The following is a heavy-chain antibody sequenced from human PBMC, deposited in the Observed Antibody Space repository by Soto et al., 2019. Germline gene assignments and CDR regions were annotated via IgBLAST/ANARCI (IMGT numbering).Heavy chain of an antibody. CDR3: ARRRPNYFDY. CDR2: IYYSGTS. CDR1: GASISPYY. V-gene: IGHV4-39*01. Sequence: SETLSLTCTVSGASISPYYWGWIRQPPGKGLEWIGSIYYSGTSSYNPSLESRVTISVDTSKNQFSLKLSSVTAADTAVYYCARRRPNYFDYWGQGTLVTVSS. J-gene: IGHJ4*02.